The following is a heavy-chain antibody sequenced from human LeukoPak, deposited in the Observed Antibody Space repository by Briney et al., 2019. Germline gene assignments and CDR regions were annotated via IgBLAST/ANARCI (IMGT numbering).Heavy chain of an antibody. CDR2: ISAYNGNT. Sequence: ASVKVSCKASGYTFTSYGISWVRQAPGQGLEWMGWISAYNGNTNYAQKLQGRVTMTTDTSTSTAYMELRSLRSDDTAVYYCASGYCSGGSRYSGAYYYYGMDVWGQGTTVTVSS. CDR3: ASGYCSGGSRYSGAYYYYGMDV. D-gene: IGHD2-15*01. V-gene: IGHV1-18*01. CDR1: GYTFTSYG. J-gene: IGHJ6*02.